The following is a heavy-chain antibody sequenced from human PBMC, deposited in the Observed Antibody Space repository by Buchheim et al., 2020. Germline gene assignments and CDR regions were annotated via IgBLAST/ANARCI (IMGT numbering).Heavy chain of an antibody. CDR1: GFTFSGYW. CDR2: VKPDGSDK. D-gene: IGHD3-3*01. V-gene: IGHV3-7*04. CDR3: ARVRVAIIPQYYFDY. Sequence: EVQLVESGGGLVQPGGSLRLSCVASGFTFSGYWMTWVRQAPGKGLEWVANVKPDGSDKYYVDSVRGGFTISNDNAKNAMYLQMISLRAEDTAVYYCARVRVAIIPQYYFDYWGQGT. J-gene: IGHJ4*02.